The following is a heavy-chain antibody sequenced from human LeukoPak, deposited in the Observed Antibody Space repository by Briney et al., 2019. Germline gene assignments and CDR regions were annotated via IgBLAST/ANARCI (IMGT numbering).Heavy chain of an antibody. Sequence: PGGSLRLSCSASGFTFSTYAMHWVRQAPGKGLEYVSAISSNGGSTYYADSVKGRFTISRDNSKNTLYLQMNSLRAEDTAVYYCAKDRNWNYYDYWGQGTLVTVSS. J-gene: IGHJ4*01. CDR1: GFTFSTYA. CDR2: ISSNGGST. V-gene: IGHV3-64*04. CDR3: AKDRNWNYYDY. D-gene: IGHD1-7*01.